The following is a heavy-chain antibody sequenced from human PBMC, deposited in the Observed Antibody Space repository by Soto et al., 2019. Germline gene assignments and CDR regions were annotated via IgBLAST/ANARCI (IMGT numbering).Heavy chain of an antibody. CDR1: GFSFDGYA. D-gene: IGHD3-10*01. J-gene: IGHJ6*02. CDR3: AKDRGSGSYAANYYYYGMDV. Sequence: GGSLRLSCAASGFSFDGYAIHWVRQAPGKGLEWVSGINWNSGSIGYADSVKGRFTISRDNAKTSLYLQMNSLRVEDTALYYCAKDRGSGSYAANYYYYGMDVWGQGTTVTVSS. CDR2: INWNSGSI. V-gene: IGHV3-9*01.